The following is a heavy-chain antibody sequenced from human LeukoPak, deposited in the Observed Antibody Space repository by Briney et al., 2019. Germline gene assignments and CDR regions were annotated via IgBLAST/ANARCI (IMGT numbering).Heavy chain of an antibody. CDR1: GFTFSGSA. CDR2: IRSKANSYAT. D-gene: IGHD3-10*01. V-gene: IGHV3-73*01. Sequence: PGGSLKLSCAASGFTFSGSAMHWVRQASGKGLEWVGHIRSKANSYATAYAASVKGRFTISRDDSKNTAYLQMNSLKTEDTAVYYCTSRNYYGSGSPNYYYYGMDVWGQGTTVTVSS. CDR3: TSRNYYGSGSPNYYYYGMDV. J-gene: IGHJ6*02.